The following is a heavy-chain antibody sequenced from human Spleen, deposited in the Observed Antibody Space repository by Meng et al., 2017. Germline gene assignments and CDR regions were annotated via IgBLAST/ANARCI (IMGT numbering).Heavy chain of an antibody. CDR1: GYRFSSFA. V-gene: IGHV7-4-1*02. J-gene: IGHJ4*02. D-gene: IGHD2-15*01. Sequence: QVQLVQSGSELKKPGASVKVSCKASGYRFSSFAMNWVRQAPGQGLEWMGWSNTNTGNPTYAQGFTGRFVFSSDTSASTTYLHISSLKADDTAVYYCARQEITGCSPYWGQGTLVTVSS. CDR3: ARQEITGCSPY. CDR2: SNTNTGNP.